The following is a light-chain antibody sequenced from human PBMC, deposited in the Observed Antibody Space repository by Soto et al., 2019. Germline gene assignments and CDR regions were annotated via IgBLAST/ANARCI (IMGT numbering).Light chain of an antibody. Sequence: EILMTQSPAALSVSPGERATLSSRASQSISNYLAWYQQKPGQAPRLLIYGASTRATGIPARFSGSGSGTEFTLTISSLQSEDFAAYYCQQYNNWPPITFGQGTRLEIK. CDR1: QSISNY. CDR2: GAS. CDR3: QQYNNWPPIT. V-gene: IGKV3-15*01. J-gene: IGKJ5*01.